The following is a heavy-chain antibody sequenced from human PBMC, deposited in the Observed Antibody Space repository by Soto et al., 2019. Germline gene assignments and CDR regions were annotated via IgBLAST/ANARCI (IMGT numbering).Heavy chain of an antibody. CDR2: IYYSGST. CDR1: GGSISSSSYY. D-gene: IGHD2-2*03. J-gene: IGHJ5*02. CDR3: ARREAGYCSSTSCSRGFDP. Sequence: PSETLSLTCTVSGGSISSSSYYWGWIRQPPGKGLEWIGSIYYSGSTYYNPSLKSRVTISVDTSKNQFSLKLSSVTAADTAVYYCARREAGYCSSTSCSRGFDPWGQGTLVTVSS. V-gene: IGHV4-39*01.